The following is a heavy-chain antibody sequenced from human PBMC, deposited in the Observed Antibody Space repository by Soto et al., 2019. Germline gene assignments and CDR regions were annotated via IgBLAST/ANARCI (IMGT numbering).Heavy chain of an antibody. Sequence: ASVKVSCKASGYTFTGYYMHWVRQAPGQGLEWMGWINPNSGGTNYAQKFQGWVTMTRDTSISTAYMELSRLRSDDTAVYYCARGAHLRIAAASNWFDPWGQGTLVTVSS. V-gene: IGHV1-2*04. CDR2: INPNSGGT. D-gene: IGHD6-13*01. CDR1: GYTFTGYY. J-gene: IGHJ5*02. CDR3: ARGAHLRIAAASNWFDP.